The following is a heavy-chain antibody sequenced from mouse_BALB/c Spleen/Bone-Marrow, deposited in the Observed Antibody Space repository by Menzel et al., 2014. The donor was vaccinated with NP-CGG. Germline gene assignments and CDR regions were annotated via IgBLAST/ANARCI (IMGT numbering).Heavy chain of an antibody. CDR2: ISPSTGYT. V-gene: IGHV1-7*01. CDR3: ARKGYGNYHYYAMDY. D-gene: IGHD2-1*01. CDR1: GYTFTSYW. J-gene: IGHJ4*01. Sequence: QVQLQQPGAELAKPGASVKMSCKASGYTFTSYWMYWIKQRPGQGLEWIGYISPSTGYTEYNQKFKDKATLTADKSSNTAYMQLSSLTSEDSAVYYCARKGYGNYHYYAMDYWGQGTSVTVSS.